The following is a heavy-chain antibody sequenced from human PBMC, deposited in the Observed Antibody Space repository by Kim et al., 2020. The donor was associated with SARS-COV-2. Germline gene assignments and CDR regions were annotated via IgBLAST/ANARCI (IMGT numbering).Heavy chain of an antibody. Sequence: SETLSLTCAVSGGSISSGGYSWSWIRQPPGKGLEWIGYIYHSGSTYYNPSLKSRVTISVDRSKNQFSLKLSSVTAADTAVYYCARGEVSSPLFDYWGQGTLVTVSS. V-gene: IGHV4-30-2*01. CDR3: ARGEVSSPLFDY. CDR1: GGSISSGGYS. J-gene: IGHJ4*02. CDR2: IYHSGST.